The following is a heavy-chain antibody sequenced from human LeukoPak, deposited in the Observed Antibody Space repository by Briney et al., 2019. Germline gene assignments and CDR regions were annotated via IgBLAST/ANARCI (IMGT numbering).Heavy chain of an antibody. V-gene: IGHV4-39*07. Sequence: SETLSLTCTVSGGSISSSSYYWGWIRQPPGKGLEWIGSIYYSGSPYYNPPLKSRVTISVDTSKNQFSLKLSSVTAADTAVYYCARGGYYGSGNDFRFDPWGQGTLVTVSS. CDR2: IYYSGSP. CDR1: GGSISSSSYY. CDR3: ARGGYYGSGNDFRFDP. D-gene: IGHD3-10*01. J-gene: IGHJ5*02.